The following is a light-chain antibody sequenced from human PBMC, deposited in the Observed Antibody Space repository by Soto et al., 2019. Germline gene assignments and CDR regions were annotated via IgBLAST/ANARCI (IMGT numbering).Light chain of an antibody. CDR3: QHYNIYSEA. V-gene: IGKV1-5*03. CDR2: TAS. Sequence: IHIYQSPSTLSKYVGDRVTITCLASQTISRCVSWYQQKAGKAPKRLSYTASTLKSGVPSRFSGSGSGTEVTLTISSLQPDDFATYYCQHYNIYSEAFCQG. CDR1: QTISRC. J-gene: IGKJ1*01.